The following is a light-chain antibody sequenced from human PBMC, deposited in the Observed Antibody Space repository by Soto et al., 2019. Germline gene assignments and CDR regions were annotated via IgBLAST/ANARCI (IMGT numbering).Light chain of an antibody. CDR1: SSNIGAGYD. Sequence: QAVVTQPPSVSGAPGQRVTISCTGSSSNIGAGYDVHWYQQLPGTAPKLLIYGNSNRPSGVPDRFSGSKSGTSASLAITGLQAEDEADYYCQSYDSSLMWVFGGGTQLTVL. CDR3: QSYDSSLMWV. V-gene: IGLV1-40*01. J-gene: IGLJ3*02. CDR2: GNS.